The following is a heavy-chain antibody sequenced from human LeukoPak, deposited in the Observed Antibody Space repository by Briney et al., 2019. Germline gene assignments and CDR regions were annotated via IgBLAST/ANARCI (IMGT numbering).Heavy chain of an antibody. V-gene: IGHV1-8*01. CDR3: ARSSAWAHFDN. D-gene: IGHD2-15*01. J-gene: IGHJ4*02. CDR2: MNPNTGYT. Sequence: HVASVKVSCKASGYTFTSYDIIWVRQATGQGLEWMGWMNPNTGYTGYAHQFQGRITMTRNTAISTAYMDLSSLNSQDTAVYYCARSSAWAHFDNWGQGTLVSVSS. CDR1: GYTFTSYD.